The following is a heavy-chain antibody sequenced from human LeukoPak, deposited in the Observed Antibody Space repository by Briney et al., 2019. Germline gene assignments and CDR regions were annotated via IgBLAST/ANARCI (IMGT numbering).Heavy chain of an antibody. J-gene: IGHJ1*01. D-gene: IGHD3-22*01. Sequence: ASVKVSCKASGYTFTGYYMHWVRQAPGQGLEWMGWINPNSGGTNYAQKFQGRVTMTRDTSISTAYMELSRLRSEDTAVYYCARAGLNYYDSSGYYYEYFQHWGQGTLVTVSS. V-gene: IGHV1-2*02. CDR3: ARAGLNYYDSSGYYYEYFQH. CDR2: INPNSGGT. CDR1: GYTFTGYY.